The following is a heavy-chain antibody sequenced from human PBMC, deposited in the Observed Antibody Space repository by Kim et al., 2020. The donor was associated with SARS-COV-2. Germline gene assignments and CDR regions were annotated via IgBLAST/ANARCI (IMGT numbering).Heavy chain of an antibody. CDR1: GGTFSSYA. J-gene: IGHJ6*02. D-gene: IGHD3-22*01. Sequence: SVKVSCKASGGTFSSYAISWVRQAPGQGLEWMGGIIPIFGTANYAQKFQGRVTITADESTSTAYMELSSLRSEDTAVYYCARITEGNYYDSSGQHGEYYYYYGRDVWGQGTTVTVSS. CDR2: IIPIFGTA. CDR3: ARITEGNYYDSSGQHGEYYYYYGRDV. V-gene: IGHV1-69*13.